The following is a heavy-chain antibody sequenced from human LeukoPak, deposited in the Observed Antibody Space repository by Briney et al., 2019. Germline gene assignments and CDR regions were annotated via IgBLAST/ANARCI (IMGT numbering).Heavy chain of an antibody. CDR2: IHHSGST. CDR3: ARARTPRGGWFDP. J-gene: IGHJ5*02. V-gene: IGHV4-34*01. Sequence: SETLSLTCGVYDGSFSVSDYYWSWIRQPPGKGLEWIGEIHHSGSTDYTPSLKSRVTISIDTSKDQFSLRLTSVTVADTAVYYCARARTPRGGWFDPWGQGALVTVSA. D-gene: IGHD1-14*01. CDR1: DGSFSVSDYY.